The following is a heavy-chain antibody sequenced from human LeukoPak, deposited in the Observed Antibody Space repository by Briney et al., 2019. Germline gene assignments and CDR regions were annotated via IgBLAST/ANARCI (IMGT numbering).Heavy chain of an antibody. CDR3: ARDLTHRRNYDSSGNQIVSAF. CDR2: ISPYNGNT. CDR1: GYKFTNHG. J-gene: IGHJ4*02. V-gene: IGHV1-18*01. D-gene: IGHD3-22*01. Sequence: ASVKVSCKASGYKFTNHGISWVRQAPGQGLEWMGWISPYNGNTIYAQKLQGRVTMTTDTSTSTAYMELRSLRSDDTAVYYCARDLTHRRNYDSSGNQIVSAFWGQGTLVTVSS.